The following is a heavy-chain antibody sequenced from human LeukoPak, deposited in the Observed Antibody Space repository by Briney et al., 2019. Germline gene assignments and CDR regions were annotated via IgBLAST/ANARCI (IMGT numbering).Heavy chain of an antibody. CDR3: ARGSGAALYYDSSGYYYFDY. V-gene: IGHV4-59*12. J-gene: IGHJ4*02. Sequence: PSETLSLTCTVSGGSISSYYWSWIRQPPGKGLEWIGYIYYSGSTYYNPSLKSRVTISVDTSKNQFSLKLSSVTAADTAVYYCARGSGAALYYDSSGYYYFDYWGQGTLVTVSS. D-gene: IGHD3-22*01. CDR1: GGSISSYY. CDR2: IYYSGST.